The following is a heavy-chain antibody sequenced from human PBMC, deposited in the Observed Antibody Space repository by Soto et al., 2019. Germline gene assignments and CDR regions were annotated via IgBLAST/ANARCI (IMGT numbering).Heavy chain of an antibody. J-gene: IGHJ4*02. Sequence: PGGSLRLSCAASRFTFSDYVMGWVRQAPGKGLEWVSGISSTGSITTYADSVKGRFTVSRDNSRNTLSLQMSSLRAEDTAVYYCAKGQRMRGEDSFDYWGQGTLVTVSS. CDR2: ISSTGSIT. V-gene: IGHV3-23*01. CDR3: AKGQRMRGEDSFDY. D-gene: IGHD3-10*01. CDR1: RFTFSDYV.